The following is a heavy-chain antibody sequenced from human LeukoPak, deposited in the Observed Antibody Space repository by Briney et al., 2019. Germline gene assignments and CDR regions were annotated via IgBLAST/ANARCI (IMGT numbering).Heavy chain of an antibody. Sequence: GESLKISCAASGFPFSSYGMHWVCQAPGKGLEWVAVISYDGSNKYYADSVKGRFTISRDNSKNTLYLQMNSLRAEDTAVYYCAKGGYYDSSGYTGYWGQGTLVTVSS. D-gene: IGHD3-22*01. CDR1: GFPFSSYG. CDR3: AKGGYYDSSGYTGY. J-gene: IGHJ4*02. CDR2: ISYDGSNK. V-gene: IGHV3-30*18.